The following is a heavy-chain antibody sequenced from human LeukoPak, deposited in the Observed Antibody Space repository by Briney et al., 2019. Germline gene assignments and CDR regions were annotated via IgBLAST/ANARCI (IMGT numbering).Heavy chain of an antibody. V-gene: IGHV4-59*01. CDR3: ARGGGDYDFWSGYYFGYYYYMDV. Sequence: SETLSLTCTVSGGSINNYCWSWIRQPPGTRLEWIGYIYYSGSTNYNPSLKSRVIMSIDTSKNQLSLRLSSVTAADTAVYYCARGGGDYDFWSGYYFGYYYYMDVWGKGTTVTVSS. CDR2: IYYSGST. D-gene: IGHD3-3*01. CDR1: GGSINNYC. J-gene: IGHJ6*03.